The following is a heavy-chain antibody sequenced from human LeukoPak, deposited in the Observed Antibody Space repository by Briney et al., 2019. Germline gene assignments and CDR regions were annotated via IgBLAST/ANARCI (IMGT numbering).Heavy chain of an antibody. CDR1: GYIFTNYW. J-gene: IGHJ4*02. CDR3: ARSQGGSNYDY. D-gene: IGHD5-24*01. CDR2: IYPGDSGT. V-gene: IGHV5-51*01. Sequence: GESLKISCKGSGYIFTNYWIGWVRQMPGKGLEWMGVIYPGDSGTRYSPSFQGQVTISADRSISTAYLHWSSLKASDTAMYYCARSQGGSNYDYWGQGTLVTVSS.